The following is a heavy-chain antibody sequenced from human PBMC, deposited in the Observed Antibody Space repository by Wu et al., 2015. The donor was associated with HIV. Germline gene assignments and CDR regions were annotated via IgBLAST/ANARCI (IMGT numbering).Heavy chain of an antibody. J-gene: IGHJ6*03. V-gene: IGHV1-2*02. D-gene: IGHD3-3*01. CDR1: GYTFTGYY. CDR3: ARDWQFQVTFGDFYMDI. CDR2: INPDTGDT. Sequence: QVQLVQSASEMKKSGASMKVSCKTSGYTFTGYYIHWVRQAPGQGLEWMGWINPDTGDTKFAQIFKDRITMTRDTSTTTVNLILASLKSNDTATYYCARDWQFQVTFGDFYMDIVGQRDYGHRL.